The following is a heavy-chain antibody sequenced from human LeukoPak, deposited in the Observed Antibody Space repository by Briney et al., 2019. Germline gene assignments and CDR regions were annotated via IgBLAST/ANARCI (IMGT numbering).Heavy chain of an antibody. V-gene: IGHV4-31*03. CDR1: GGSISSGGYY. D-gene: IGHD1-7*01. Sequence: KPSETLSLTCTVSGGSISSGGYYWSWIRQHPGKGLEWIGYIYYSGSTYYNPSLKSRATISVDTSKNQFSLKLSSVTAADTAVYYCASSVGKLRRWFDYWGQGTLVTVSS. CDR3: ASSVGKLRRWFDY. CDR2: IYYSGST. J-gene: IGHJ4*02.